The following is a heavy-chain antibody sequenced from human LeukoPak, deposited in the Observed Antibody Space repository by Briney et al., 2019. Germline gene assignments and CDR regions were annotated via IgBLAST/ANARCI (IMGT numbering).Heavy chain of an antibody. J-gene: IGHJ6*02. D-gene: IGHD3-10*01. Sequence: GGSLRLSCAASGLTVSSNYMSWDRQAPGKGLEWVSVIYSGGSTYYADSVKGRFTISRDNSKNTLYLQMNSLRAEDTAVYYCARDKYYYGSGCYYYYYGMDVWGQGTTVTVSS. CDR1: GLTVSSNY. V-gene: IGHV3-66*01. CDR2: IYSGGST. CDR3: ARDKYYYGSGCYYYYYGMDV.